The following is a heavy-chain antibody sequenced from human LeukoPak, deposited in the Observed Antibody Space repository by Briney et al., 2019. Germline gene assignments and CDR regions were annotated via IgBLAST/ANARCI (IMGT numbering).Heavy chain of an antibody. D-gene: IGHD3-22*01. CDR1: GFTFSSYG. J-gene: IGHJ4*02. CDR2: ISGSGGST. V-gene: IGHV3-23*01. Sequence: GGSLRLSCAAPGFTFSSYGMSWVRQAPGKGLEWVSAISGSGGSTYYADSVKGRFTISRDNSKNTLYLQMNSLRAEDTAVYYCAKDRHYDSSGYPYYFDYWGQGTLVTVSS. CDR3: AKDRHYDSSGYPYYFDY.